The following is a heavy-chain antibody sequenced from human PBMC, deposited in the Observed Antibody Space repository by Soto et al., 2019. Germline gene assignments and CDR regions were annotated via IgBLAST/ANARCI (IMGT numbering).Heavy chain of an antibody. CDR1: GFALSTRGVG. CDR2: IYWHDEK. V-gene: IGHV2-5*01. Sequence: QITLKESGPPLVKPTQTLTLTCTCSGFALSTRGVGVGWIRQPPGKALEWLALIYWHDEKRYNPSLKSRLTITKDTSKNQVVLTMTNVDPVDTGTYYCAHRHPSAVGTDRYWFGSWGQGSLVTVSS. J-gene: IGHJ5*01. CDR3: AHRHPSAVGTDRYWFGS. D-gene: IGHD6-13*01.